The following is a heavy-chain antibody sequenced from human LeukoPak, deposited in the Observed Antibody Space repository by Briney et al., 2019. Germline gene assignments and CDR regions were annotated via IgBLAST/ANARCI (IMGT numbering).Heavy chain of an antibody. CDR3: ARESGHCSGDNCFYFFDL. J-gene: IGHJ4*02. D-gene: IGHD2-21*01. V-gene: IGHV1-2*02. CDR1: GYTFTGYY. Sequence: ASVKVSCKASGYTFTGYYMHWVRQAPGQGLEWMGWINPNSGGTNYAQKFQGRVTMTRDTSISTAYMELSRLRSDDTAVYYCARESGHCSGDNCFYFFDLWGPGFLLTVSS. CDR2: INPNSGGT.